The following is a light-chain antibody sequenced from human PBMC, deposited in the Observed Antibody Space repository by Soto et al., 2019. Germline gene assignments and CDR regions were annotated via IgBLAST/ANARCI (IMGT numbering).Light chain of an antibody. V-gene: IGKV1-33*01. CDR3: QQFESLPLT. J-gene: IGKJ4*01. CDR1: QDISNY. CDR2: DAT. Sequence: DIQITQSPSSLSASVGDRVTITCQASQDISNYLNWYQQRVGEAPKLLIYDATNLEKGVPSRFSGGGSGTLFTFTISSLQPEDTATYYCQQFESLPLTLGGGTKVDIK.